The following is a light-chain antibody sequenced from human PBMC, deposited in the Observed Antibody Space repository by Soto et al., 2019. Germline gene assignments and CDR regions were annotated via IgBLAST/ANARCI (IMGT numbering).Light chain of an antibody. CDR2: KAS. CDR3: HQYSRYPCT. J-gene: IGKJ1*01. CDR1: QSVGSW. Sequence: QMTQSPSTLSASEGDRVTITCWASQSVGSWLAWHQQKPGRVPKVLVYKASNLQDGVPSRFSGSGSGPEFTLTVSSLQPDDVPTYFCHQYSRYPCTFAKGTKVEIK. V-gene: IGKV1-5*03.